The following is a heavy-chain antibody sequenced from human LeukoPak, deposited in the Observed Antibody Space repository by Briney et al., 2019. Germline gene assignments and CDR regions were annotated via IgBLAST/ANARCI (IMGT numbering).Heavy chain of an antibody. D-gene: IGHD6-13*01. V-gene: IGHV3-7*01. J-gene: IGHJ6*03. CDR1: GFTFSSYW. CDR3: ARGSSQGGYYYYYMDV. Sequence: PGGSLRLSCAASGFTFSSYWMSWVRQAPGKGLEWVVNIKQDGSEKYYVDSVKGRFTISRDNAKNSLYLQMNSLRAEDTAVYYCARGSSQGGYYYYYMDVWGKGTTVTVSS. CDR2: IKQDGSEK.